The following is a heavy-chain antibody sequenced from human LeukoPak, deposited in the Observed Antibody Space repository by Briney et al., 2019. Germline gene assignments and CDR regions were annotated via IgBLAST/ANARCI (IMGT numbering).Heavy chain of an antibody. D-gene: IGHD3-22*01. Sequence: SETLSLTCAVYGGSFSGYYWRWIRQPPGKGLEWIGEINHSGSTNYNPSLKRRVTISVDTSKNEFSLKVNSVTAADTAVYYCTRGSIAYYYLDVWGKGNTVTISS. CDR3: TRGSIAYYYLDV. CDR2: INHSGST. J-gene: IGHJ6*03. CDR1: GGSFSGYY. V-gene: IGHV4-34*01.